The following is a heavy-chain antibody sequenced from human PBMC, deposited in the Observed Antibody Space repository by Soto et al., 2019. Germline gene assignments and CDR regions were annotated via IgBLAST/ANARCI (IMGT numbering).Heavy chain of an antibody. D-gene: IGHD1-26*01. Sequence: GGSLRLSCAASGFTFSSYSINWGRQAPGKGLEWVSSISSSSNYIYYADSMKGRFTISRDNAKNSLYLQMNSLRAEDTAVYYCARDREGVGAGLFWGQGTMVTVSS. CDR2: ISSSSNYI. CDR1: GFTFSSYS. V-gene: IGHV3-21*01. J-gene: IGHJ3*01. CDR3: ARDREGVGAGLF.